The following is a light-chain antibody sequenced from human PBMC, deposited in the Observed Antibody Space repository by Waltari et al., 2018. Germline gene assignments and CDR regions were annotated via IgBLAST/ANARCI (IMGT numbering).Light chain of an antibody. V-gene: IGKV1-16*02. J-gene: IGKJ4*01. CDR2: GAS. CDR3: QQYKSYPLT. CDR1: QDISNY. Sequence: DIQMTQSPSSLSASVGDRVTITCRASQDISNYLAWFQQKPGKAPKSLIYGASSLQSGVPSKFSGSGSGTDFFLTISSLQPEDFAIYYCQQYKSYPLTFGRGTKVEVK.